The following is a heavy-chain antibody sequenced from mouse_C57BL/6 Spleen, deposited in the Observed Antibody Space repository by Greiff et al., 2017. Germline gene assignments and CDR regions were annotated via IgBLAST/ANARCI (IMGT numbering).Heavy chain of an antibody. CDR2: INPNNGGT. Sequence: EVQLKESGPELVKPGASVKMSCKASGYTFTDYNMHWVKQSHGKSLEWIGYINPNNGGTSYNQKFKGKATLTVNKSSSTAYMELRSLTSEDSAVYYCARGDDGPYYYAMDYWGQGTSVTVSS. CDR1: GYTFTDYN. D-gene: IGHD2-3*01. V-gene: IGHV1-22*01. CDR3: ARGDDGPYYYAMDY. J-gene: IGHJ4*01.